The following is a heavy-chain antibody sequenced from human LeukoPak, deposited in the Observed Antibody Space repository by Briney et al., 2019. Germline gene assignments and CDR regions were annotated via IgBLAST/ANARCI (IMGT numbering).Heavy chain of an antibody. V-gene: IGHV3-30-3*01. J-gene: IGHJ4*02. CDR1: GFTFSSYA. Sequence: PGGSLRLSCAASGFTFSSYAMHWVRQAPGKGLEWVAVISYDGSNKYYADSVKGRFTISRDNAKNSLYLQMNSLRAEDTAVYYCAREGGSLLYYFDYWGQGTLVTVSS. D-gene: IGHD2-21*01. CDR3: AREGGSLLYYFDY. CDR2: ISYDGSNK.